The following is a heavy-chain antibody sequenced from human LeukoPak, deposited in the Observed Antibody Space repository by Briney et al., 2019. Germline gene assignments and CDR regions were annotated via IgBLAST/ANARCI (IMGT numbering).Heavy chain of an antibody. Sequence: GGFLRLSCAASGFTFSNPAMSWVRQAPGKGLEWVSAISGSGASTYYADSVKGRFTISRDNSKNTLYLQMNSLRAEDTAVYYCAKVPQYYYDSSGYFDYWGQGTLVTVSS. J-gene: IGHJ4*02. D-gene: IGHD3-22*01. CDR2: ISGSGAST. V-gene: IGHV3-23*01. CDR1: GFTFSNPA. CDR3: AKVPQYYYDSSGYFDY.